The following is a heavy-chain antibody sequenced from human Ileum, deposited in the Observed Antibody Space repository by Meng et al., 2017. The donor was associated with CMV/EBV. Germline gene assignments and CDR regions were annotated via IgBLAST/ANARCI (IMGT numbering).Heavy chain of an antibody. Sequence: GGSLRLSGVASGFTFSSYAMSWVRQAPGKGLEWVSAISGSGGDTYYADSVKGRFTISRDNSKNSLYLQMDSLRAEDTAVYYCVKSIAARPYYFDSWGQGTLVTVSS. J-gene: IGHJ4*02. CDR1: GFTFSSYA. D-gene: IGHD6-6*01. CDR3: VKSIAARPYYFDS. V-gene: IGHV3-23*01. CDR2: ISGSGGDT.